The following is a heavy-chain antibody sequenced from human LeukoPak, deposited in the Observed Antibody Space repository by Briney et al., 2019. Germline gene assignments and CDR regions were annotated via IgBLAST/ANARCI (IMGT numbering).Heavy chain of an antibody. CDR3: ARRNYGDYDHYFDY. D-gene: IGHD4-17*01. J-gene: IGHJ4*02. CDR2: ISSSGNT. Sequence: SETLSLTCTVSGGSIRGYYWTWIRQPPGRGLEWIGYISSSGNTNFNPSLKSRVTMSVDTSRNQFSLKLRSVTAADTAVYYCARRNYGDYDHYFDYWGQGTLVTVSS. V-gene: IGHV4-59*08. CDR1: GGSIRGYY.